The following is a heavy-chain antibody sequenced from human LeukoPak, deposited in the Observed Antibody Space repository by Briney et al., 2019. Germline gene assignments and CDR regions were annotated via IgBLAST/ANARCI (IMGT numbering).Heavy chain of an antibody. CDR1: GFTFRSYV. D-gene: IGHD3-22*01. Sequence: GGSLRLSCSASGFTFRSYVMYWVRQAPGKGLEYVSVISSNGGSTNYADSVKGRFTISRDNSKNTLYLQMSSLRAEDTTAYYCVKGNNYDSSGYRFDYWGQGTLVTVSS. CDR2: ISSNGGST. V-gene: IGHV3-64D*06. CDR3: VKGNNYDSSGYRFDY. J-gene: IGHJ4*02.